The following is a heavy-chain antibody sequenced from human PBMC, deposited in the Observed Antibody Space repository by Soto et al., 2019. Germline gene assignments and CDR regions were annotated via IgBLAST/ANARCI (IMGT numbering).Heavy chain of an antibody. CDR2: IRSKAYGGTT. D-gene: IGHD2-8*01. V-gene: IGHV3-49*03. CDR3: AKNGHPPYYYYGMDV. J-gene: IGHJ6*02. CDR1: GFTFGDYA. Sequence: GGSLRLSCTASGFTFGDYAMSWFRQAPGKGLEWVGFIRSKAYGGTTEYAASVKGRFTISRDDSKSIAYLELRSLTSDDTAVYYCAKNGHPPYYYYGMDVWGQGTTVTVSS.